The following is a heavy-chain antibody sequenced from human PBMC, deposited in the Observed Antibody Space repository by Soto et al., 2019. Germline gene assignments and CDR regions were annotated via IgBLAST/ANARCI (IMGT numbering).Heavy chain of an antibody. Sequence: ASVKVSCKASGYTFTSYCISWVRQAPGQGLEWMGWISPYNGSTNYAQKLQGRVTMTTDTSTSTAYMELSSLRSDDTAVYYCAREGDVDTAMVSFHMFDYWGQGTLVTVSS. CDR1: GYTFTSYC. CDR2: ISPYNGST. D-gene: IGHD5-18*01. CDR3: AREGDVDTAMVSFHMFDY. V-gene: IGHV1-18*01. J-gene: IGHJ4*02.